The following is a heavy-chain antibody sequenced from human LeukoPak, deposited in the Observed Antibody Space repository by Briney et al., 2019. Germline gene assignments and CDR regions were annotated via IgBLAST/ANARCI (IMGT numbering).Heavy chain of an antibody. V-gene: IGHV4-4*07. D-gene: IGHD6-13*01. J-gene: IGHJ4*02. Sequence: SETLSLTCTVSGGSISSYYWSWIRQPAGKGLEWIGRIYTSGSTNYNPSLKSRVTMSVDTSKNQFSLKLSSVTAADTAVYYCARVGFFGPSSWYFDYWGQGTLVTVSS. CDR2: IYTSGST. CDR1: GGSISSYY. CDR3: ARVGFFGPSSWYFDY.